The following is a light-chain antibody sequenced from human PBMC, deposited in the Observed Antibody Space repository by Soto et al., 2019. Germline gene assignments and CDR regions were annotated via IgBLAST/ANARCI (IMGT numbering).Light chain of an antibody. Sequence: EIVLTQSPGTLSLSPVERATLSGMASQSVSSSSLAWYQQKPGQTPSLLVYGASSRATGIPDRFSGSGSGTDFTLTISRLEPEDFAVYYCQQYGSSPYTFGQGTKVDI. CDR3: QQYGSSPYT. V-gene: IGKV3-20*01. CDR1: QSVSSSS. CDR2: GAS. J-gene: IGKJ2*01.